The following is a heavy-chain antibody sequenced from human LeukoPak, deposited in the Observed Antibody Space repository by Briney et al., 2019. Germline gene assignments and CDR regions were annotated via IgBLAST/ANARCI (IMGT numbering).Heavy chain of an antibody. CDR1: GFAFTTYA. CDR3: AKRDSSNDSWSGYHAFDI. CDR2: ITGSGAST. V-gene: IGHV3-23*01. D-gene: IGHD3-3*01. Sequence: GGSLRLSCAASGFAFTTYAMTWVRQAPGKGLEWVSGITGSGASTYYTNSVKGRFTISRDNSKDTLYLQMNSLRVDDTAVYYCAKRDSSNDSWSGYHAFDIWGQGTMVTVSS. J-gene: IGHJ3*02.